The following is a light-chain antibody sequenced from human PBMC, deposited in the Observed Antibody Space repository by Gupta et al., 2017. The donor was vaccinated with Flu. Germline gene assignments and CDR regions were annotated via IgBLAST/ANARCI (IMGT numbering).Light chain of an antibody. CDR2: EVF. CDR3: KQGVQFPFT. V-gene: IGKV2D-29*01. CDR1: QCILHSDGKNH. Sequence: VTPRPSSSISCKSSQCILHSDGKNHLFWYMQKPGQPPQLLIYEVFNQVSGMPDRFSGSGSGTDFTLTISRVETEDVGIYYCKQGVQFPFTFGGGTRVEIK. J-gene: IGKJ4*01.